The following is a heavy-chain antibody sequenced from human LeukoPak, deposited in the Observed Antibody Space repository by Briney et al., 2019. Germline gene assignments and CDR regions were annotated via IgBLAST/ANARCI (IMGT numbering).Heavy chain of an antibody. D-gene: IGHD6-19*01. CDR3: TTSSGVAGAGLYGY. V-gene: IGHV3-74*01. CDR1: GFTFSSYW. Sequence: GGSLRLSCAASGFTFSSYWMHWVRQAPGKGLVWVSRINSDGSSTSYADSVKGRFTISRDNAKNTLYLQMNSLKTEDTAVYYCTTSSGVAGAGLYGYWGQGTLVTVSS. J-gene: IGHJ4*02. CDR2: INSDGSST.